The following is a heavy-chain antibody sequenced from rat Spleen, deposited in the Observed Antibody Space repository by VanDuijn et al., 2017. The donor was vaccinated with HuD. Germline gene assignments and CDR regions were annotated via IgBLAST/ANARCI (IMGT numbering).Heavy chain of an antibody. J-gene: IGHJ1*01. D-gene: IGHD1-1*01. CDR3: TRDQRYYYSGYWYFDF. Sequence: EVQLVESGGGLVQPGRSMKLSCAASGFTFTNYDMAWVRQAPTKGLDWVASISYDGYNTYYRDSVKGRFTVSRDNAKSTLYLQMNSLRSEDTATYYCTRDQRYYYSGYWYFDFWGPGTMVTVSS. CDR2: ISYDGYNT. V-gene: IGHV5-25*01. CDR1: GFTFTNYD.